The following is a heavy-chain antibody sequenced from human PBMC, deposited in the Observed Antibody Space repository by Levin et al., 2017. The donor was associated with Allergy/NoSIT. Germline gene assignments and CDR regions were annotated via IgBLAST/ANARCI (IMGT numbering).Heavy chain of an antibody. J-gene: IGHJ6*02. D-gene: IGHD4-17*01. CDR3: ARGERNGDYGYYYYYGMDV. CDR1: GFTFSSYD. CDR2: IGTAGDT. V-gene: IGHV3-13*01. Sequence: GGSLRLSCAASGFTFSSYDMHWVRQATGKGLEWVSAIGTAGDTYYPGSVKGRFTISRENAKNSLYLQMNSLRAGDTAVYYCARGERNGDYGYYYYYGMDVWGQGTTVTVSS.